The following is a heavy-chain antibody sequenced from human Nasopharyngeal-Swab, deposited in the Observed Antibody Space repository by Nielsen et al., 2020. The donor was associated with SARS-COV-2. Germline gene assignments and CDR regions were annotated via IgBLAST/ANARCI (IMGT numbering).Heavy chain of an antibody. J-gene: IGHJ4*02. CDR1: GGSISSGGYY. CDR2: IYYSGST. D-gene: IGHD3-9*01. Sequence: SETLSLTCTVSGGSISSGGYYWSWIRQHPGKGLEWIGYIYYSGSTYYNPSLNSRVTISVATSKSYFYLKLRSVTAADTAVYYCARAGVDTSTGSSGGCSVYWGQGALVTVSS. V-gene: IGHV4-31*03. CDR3: ARAGVDTSTGSSGGCSVY.